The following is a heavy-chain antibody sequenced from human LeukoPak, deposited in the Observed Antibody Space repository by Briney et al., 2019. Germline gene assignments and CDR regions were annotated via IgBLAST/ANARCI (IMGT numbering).Heavy chain of an antibody. CDR2: ISYDGSNK. Sequence: PGGSLRLSCAASGFTFSSYGMHWVRQAPGKGLEWVAVISYDGSNKYYADSVKGRFTISRDNSKNTLYLQMNSLRAEDTAVYYCATDYDSSGYYSRGGAFDIWGQGTMVTVSS. CDR3: ATDYDSSGYYSRGGAFDI. V-gene: IGHV3-30*03. J-gene: IGHJ3*02. D-gene: IGHD3-22*01. CDR1: GFTFSSYG.